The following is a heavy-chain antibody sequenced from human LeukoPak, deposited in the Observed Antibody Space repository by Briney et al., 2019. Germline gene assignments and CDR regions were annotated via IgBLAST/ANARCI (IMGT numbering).Heavy chain of an antibody. J-gene: IGHJ4*02. CDR1: GGTFSSYA. CDR3: ARGPGSAMVYNY. V-gene: IGHV1-69*05. Sequence: SVKVSCKASGGTFSSYAISWVRQAPGQGLEWMGGIIPIFGTANYAQKFQGRVTITRDTSASTAYMELSSLRSEDTAVYYCARGPGSAMVYNYWGQGTLVTVSS. CDR2: IIPIFGTA. D-gene: IGHD5-18*01.